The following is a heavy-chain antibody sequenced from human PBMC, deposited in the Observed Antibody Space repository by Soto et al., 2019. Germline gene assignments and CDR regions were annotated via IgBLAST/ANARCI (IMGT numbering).Heavy chain of an antibody. CDR2: VVVGSGNT. J-gene: IGHJ4*02. CDR3: AAEYYYGGSDPRGRID. CDR1: GFTFTHSG. D-gene: IGHD3-22*01. V-gene: IGHV1-58*02. Sequence: QMQLVQSGPEVKKPGTSVKVSCKASGFTFTHSGMQWVRQARGQSLEGEGGVVVGSGNTNYAPKFQERVTITWDKSTFNAYLELNSIRSEDTAVHYCAAEYYYGGSDPRGRIDWGRGTLVTVSS.